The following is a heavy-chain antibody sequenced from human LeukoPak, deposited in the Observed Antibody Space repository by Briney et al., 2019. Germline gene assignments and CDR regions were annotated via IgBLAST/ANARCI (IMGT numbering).Heavy chain of an antibody. J-gene: IGHJ5*02. CDR1: GYTFTGYY. CDR2: INPNSGGT. D-gene: IGHD4-17*01. CDR3: ARGGDYGDYDTSNWFDP. Sequence: RASVKVSCKASGYTFTGYYMHWVRQAPGQGLEWMGWINPNSGGTNYAQKFQGRVTMNRDTSISTAYMELSRLRADDTAVYYCARGGDYGDYDTSNWFDPWGQGTLVAVSS. V-gene: IGHV1-2*02.